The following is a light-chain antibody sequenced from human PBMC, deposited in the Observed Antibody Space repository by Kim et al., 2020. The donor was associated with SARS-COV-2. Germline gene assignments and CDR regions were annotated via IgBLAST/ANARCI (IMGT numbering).Light chain of an antibody. CDR2: NIN. CDR3: AVWDDSLNGVV. Sequence: GQRVPISCSGSSSNIGSNAVTWCQQLPGTAPKLLIYNINQRPSGVPDRFSGSKSDTSASLAISGLQSEDEADYYCAVWDDSLNGVVFGGGTQLTVL. V-gene: IGLV1-44*01. J-gene: IGLJ2*01. CDR1: SSNIGSNA.